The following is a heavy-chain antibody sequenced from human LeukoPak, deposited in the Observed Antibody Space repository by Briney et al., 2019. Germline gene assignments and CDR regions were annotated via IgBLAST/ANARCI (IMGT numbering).Heavy chain of an antibody. CDR3: AKVGTTVVTLNFDY. D-gene: IGHD4-23*01. J-gene: IGHJ4*02. CDR2: ISGSGAST. Sequence: GGSLRLSCLTSGFTFSTNAMSWVRQAPGKGLEWISGISGSGASTYYADSVTGRFTISRDNSRNTLYLQMNSLRAEDTAVYYCAKVGTTVVTLNFDYWGQGTLVTVSS. CDR1: GFTFSTNA. V-gene: IGHV3-23*01.